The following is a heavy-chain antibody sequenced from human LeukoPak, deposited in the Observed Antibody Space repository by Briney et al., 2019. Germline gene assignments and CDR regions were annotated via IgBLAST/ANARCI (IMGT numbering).Heavy chain of an antibody. CDR2: INHSGST. Sequence: SETLSLTCAVYGGSFSGYYWSWIRQPPGKGLEWIGEINHSGSTNCNPSLKSRVTISVDTSKNQFSLKLSSVTAADTAVYYCARAPPCIAACPISNWFDPWGQGTLVTVSS. V-gene: IGHV4-34*01. CDR1: GGSFSGYY. D-gene: IGHD6-6*01. J-gene: IGHJ5*02. CDR3: ARAPPCIAACPISNWFDP.